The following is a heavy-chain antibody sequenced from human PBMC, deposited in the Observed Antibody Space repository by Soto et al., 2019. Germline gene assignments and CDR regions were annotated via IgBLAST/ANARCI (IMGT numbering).Heavy chain of an antibody. CDR1: GFTFSNAW. V-gene: IGHV3-15*01. Sequence: GVSLRLSCAASGFTFSNAWMSWVRQAPGKGLEWVGRIKSKTDGGTTDYAAPVKGRFTISRDDSKNTLYLQMNSLKTEDTAVYYCTTSSDRIVVVPAARPGLLGWFDPWGQGTLVTVSS. CDR3: TTSSDRIVVVPAARPGLLGWFDP. CDR2: IKSKTDGGTT. J-gene: IGHJ5*02. D-gene: IGHD2-2*01.